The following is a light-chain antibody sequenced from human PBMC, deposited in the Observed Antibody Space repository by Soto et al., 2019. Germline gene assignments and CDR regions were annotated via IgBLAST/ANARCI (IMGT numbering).Light chain of an antibody. V-gene: IGKV3-15*01. CDR3: QQSYSTPT. Sequence: EIVMTQSPATLSVSPGGRATLSCRASQSISDTLAWYQQKPGQAPRLLIFGASTRATGIPSRFSGSGSGTDFTLTISSLQPEDFATYYCQQSYSTPTFGQGTKVDIK. J-gene: IGKJ1*01. CDR2: GAS. CDR1: QSISDT.